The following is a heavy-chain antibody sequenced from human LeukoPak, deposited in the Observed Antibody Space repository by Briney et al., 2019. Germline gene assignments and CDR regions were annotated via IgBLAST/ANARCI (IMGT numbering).Heavy chain of an antibody. CDR2: ISSSSSYI. V-gene: IGHV3-21*01. J-gene: IGHJ4*02. Sequence: GGSLRLSCAASGFTFDDYAMHWVRQAPGKGLEWVSSISSSSSYIYYADSVKGRFTISRDNAKNSLYLQMNSLRAEDTAVYYCARLAPGIDYWGQGTLVTVSS. CDR3: ARLAPGIDY. CDR1: GFTFDDYA.